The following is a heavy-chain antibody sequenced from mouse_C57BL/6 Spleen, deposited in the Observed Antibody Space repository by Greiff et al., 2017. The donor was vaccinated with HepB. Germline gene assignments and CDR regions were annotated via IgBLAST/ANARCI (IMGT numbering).Heavy chain of an antibody. CDR2: INPSDSDT. Sequence: VQLQQPGAELVKPGASVKVSCKASGYTFTSYWMHWVKQRPGQGLEWIGRINPSDSDTNYNQKFKGKATLTVDKSSSTAYMQLSGLTSEDSAVYYCAIDYGSSLAYWGQGTLVTVSA. CDR1: GYTFTSYW. V-gene: IGHV1-74*01. D-gene: IGHD1-1*01. J-gene: IGHJ3*01. CDR3: AIDYGSSLAY.